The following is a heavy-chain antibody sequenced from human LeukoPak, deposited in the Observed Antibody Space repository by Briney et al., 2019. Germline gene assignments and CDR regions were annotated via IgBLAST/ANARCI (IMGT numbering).Heavy chain of an antibody. Sequence: ASVKVSCKASGYTFTGYYMHWVRQAPGQGLEWMGWINPNSGGTNSAQKFQDWVTMTRDTSISTAYMELSRLRSDDTAVYYCARGGYCSGTSCSSYDMDVWGQGTTVTVSS. J-gene: IGHJ6*02. CDR2: INPNSGGT. V-gene: IGHV1-2*04. CDR1: GYTFTGYY. D-gene: IGHD2-2*03. CDR3: ARGGYCSGTSCSSYDMDV.